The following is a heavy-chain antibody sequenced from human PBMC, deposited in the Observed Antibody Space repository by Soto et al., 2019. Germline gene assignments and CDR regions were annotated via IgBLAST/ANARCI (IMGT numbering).Heavy chain of an antibody. CDR1: GFTFSSYW. CDR3: ARGAGIGDY. J-gene: IGHJ4*02. D-gene: IGHD3-16*01. CDR2: IKEDGSEK. V-gene: IGHV3-7*04. Sequence: GGSLRLSCAASGFTFSSYWMSWVRQAPGKGLEWLANIKEDGSEKYYVDSVKGRFTISRDNAKNSLYLQVNGLRAEDTAVYYCARGAGIGDYWGQGTMVTVSS.